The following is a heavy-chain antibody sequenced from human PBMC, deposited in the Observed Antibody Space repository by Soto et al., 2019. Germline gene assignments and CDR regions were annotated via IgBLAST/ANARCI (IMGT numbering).Heavy chain of an antibody. Sequence: QVQLVQSGAEVKKPGSSVKVSCKVSGGTFSSHAISWVRQAPGQGLEWMGGIIPFFKATSFAQKFQGRVTITADDSTSTAYIDLYSLGSEDTAVYYCARDVPLNYYDGTFSYYAMDVWGQGTTVTVSS. CDR3: ARDVPLNYYDGTFSYYAMDV. CDR1: GGTFSSHA. V-gene: IGHV1-69*01. D-gene: IGHD3-16*01. J-gene: IGHJ6*02. CDR2: IIPFFKAT.